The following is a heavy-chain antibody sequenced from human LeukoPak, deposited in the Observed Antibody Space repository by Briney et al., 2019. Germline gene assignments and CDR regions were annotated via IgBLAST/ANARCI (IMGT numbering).Heavy chain of an antibody. J-gene: IGHJ4*02. D-gene: IGHD3-10*01. CDR3: AKGEKLLWFGEPSKSLDY. V-gene: IGHV3-23*01. CDR2: IRGSVGST. Sequence: RRSLSLSCALSGFTPTTVAISWVRHAARDGRGWVSAIRGSVGSTYHADSGKGRLTTSRDNSKQRTCRQMSCLRAEDTAVYYCAKGEKLLWFGEPSKSLDYWGQGTLVTVSS. CDR1: GFTPTTVA.